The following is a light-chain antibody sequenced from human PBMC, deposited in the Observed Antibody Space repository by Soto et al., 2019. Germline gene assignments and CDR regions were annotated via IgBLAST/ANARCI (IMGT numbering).Light chain of an antibody. Sequence: EIVMTQSPATLSVAPGERATLSCRASQGISSILAWYQQKPGQAPRLLIYGASTRATGIPARFTGSGSGTEFTLTISSLQSEYFALYYCQQYYDWPITFGQGTRLDVK. CDR1: QGISSI. V-gene: IGKV3-15*01. J-gene: IGKJ5*01. CDR3: QQYYDWPIT. CDR2: GAS.